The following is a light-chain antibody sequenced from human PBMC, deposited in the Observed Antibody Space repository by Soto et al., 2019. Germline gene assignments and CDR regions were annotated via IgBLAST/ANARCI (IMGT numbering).Light chain of an antibody. J-gene: IGLJ2*01. CDR1: TGAVTSGYY. Sequence: QAVVPQEPSLTVSPGGTVTLTCASSTGAVTSGYYPNWFQQKPGQAPRALISNIDNKHSWTPARFSGSLLGGKAALTLSGVQPEDEAEYYCVLYYGGVIFGGGTKLTVL. V-gene: IGLV7-43*01. CDR3: VLYYGGVI. CDR2: NID.